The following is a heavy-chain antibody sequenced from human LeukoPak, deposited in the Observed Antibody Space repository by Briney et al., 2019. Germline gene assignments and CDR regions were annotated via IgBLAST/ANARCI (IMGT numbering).Heavy chain of an antibody. V-gene: IGHV3-64*01. CDR1: GFTFSSYA. J-gene: IGHJ4*02. CDR3: ARKREGPAATYFDY. CDR2: ISSNGGST. D-gene: IGHD2-2*01. Sequence: GGSLRLSCAASGFTFSSYAMHWVRQAPGKGLEYVSAISSNGGSTYYANSVKGRFTISRDNSKNTLYLQMGSLRAEDMAVYYCARKREGPAATYFDYWGQGTLVTVSS.